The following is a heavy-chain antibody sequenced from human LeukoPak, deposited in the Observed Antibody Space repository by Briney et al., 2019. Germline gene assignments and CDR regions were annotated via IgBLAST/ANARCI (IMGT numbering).Heavy chain of an antibody. V-gene: IGHV3-15*01. CDR1: GFTFSNAW. Sequence: GGSLRLSCAASGFTFSNAWMSWVRQAPGKGLEWVGRIKSKTDGGTTDYAAPVKGRFTISRDDSKNTLYLQMNSLKTEDTAVFYCTTTAYYDILTGYYQNPFDYWGQGTLVTVSS. J-gene: IGHJ4*02. CDR3: TTTAYYDILTGYYQNPFDY. CDR2: IKSKTDGGTT. D-gene: IGHD3-9*01.